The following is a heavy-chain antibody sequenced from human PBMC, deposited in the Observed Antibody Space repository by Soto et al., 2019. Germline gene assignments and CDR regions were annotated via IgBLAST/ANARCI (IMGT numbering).Heavy chain of an antibody. Sequence: GGSLRLSCAASGFPFSSYGMHWVRQAPGKGLEGVAVIWYDGSNKYYLDSVKGRFTVSRDNSKNKLYLQMNSLRAEDTAVYYCARDWCTGDSCYSRFDSWGQGTMVTVSS. V-gene: IGHV3-33*01. J-gene: IGHJ3*02. CDR2: IWYDGSNK. CDR1: GFPFSSYG. CDR3: ARDWCTGDSCYSRFDS. D-gene: IGHD2-15*01.